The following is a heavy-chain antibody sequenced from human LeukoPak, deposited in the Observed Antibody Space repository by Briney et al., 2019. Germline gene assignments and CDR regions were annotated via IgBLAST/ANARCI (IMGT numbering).Heavy chain of an antibody. CDR1: GFTFSSYA. CDR3: AKAQRTIRQYFYDGMDV. V-gene: IGHV3-23*01. J-gene: IGHJ6*02. D-gene: IGHD3-9*01. Sequence: GGSLRLSCATSGFTFSSYAMSWVRQAPGKGLEWVSVVSGSGSSTYYADSVKGRFTISRDNSKNTLYLQMNSLRAEDTAVYFCAKAQRTIRQYFYDGMDVWGQGATVTVSS. CDR2: VSGSGSST.